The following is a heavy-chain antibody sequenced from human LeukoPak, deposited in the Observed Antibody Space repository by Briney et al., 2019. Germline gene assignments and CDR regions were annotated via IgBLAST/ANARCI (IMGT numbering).Heavy chain of an antibody. J-gene: IGHJ4*02. D-gene: IGHD1-26*01. CDR3: ARGDSGKIDS. CDR1: GFTFSSYS. V-gene: IGHV3-21*01. Sequence: GGSLRLSCAASGFTFSSYSMNWLRQAPGKGLEWVSSISSSYDYKYYGDSLKGRFTVSRDNAENSLYLIMNSLRAEDTALYYCARGDSGKIDSWGQGTLVTVSS. CDR2: ISSSYDYK.